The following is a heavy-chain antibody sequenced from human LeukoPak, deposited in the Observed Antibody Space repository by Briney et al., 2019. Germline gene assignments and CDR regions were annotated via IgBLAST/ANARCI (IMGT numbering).Heavy chain of an antibody. J-gene: IGHJ4*02. Sequence: GGSLRLSCAASGFTFDDYAMHWVRQAPGKGLEWVSGISWDSGSIGYADSVKGRFTISRDNAKNSLYLQMNSLRAEDTALYYCAKAGVPFGELLLLDYWGQGTLVTVSS. V-gene: IGHV3-9*01. CDR3: AKAGVPFGELLLLDY. CDR2: ISWDSGSI. D-gene: IGHD3-10*01. CDR1: GFTFDDYA.